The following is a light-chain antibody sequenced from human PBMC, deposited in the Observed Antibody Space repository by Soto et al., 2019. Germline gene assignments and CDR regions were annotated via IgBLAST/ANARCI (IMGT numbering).Light chain of an antibody. Sequence: DIQMTQSPSTLSASVGERVTITCRASQSLSSKLAWYQQRPGTAPKLFIYKASSLESGVPSRFSGSESGTEFTLTISSLQPDDLATYYCQQYSEYPWKFGQGTKVEIK. CDR3: QQYSEYPWK. V-gene: IGKV1-5*03. J-gene: IGKJ1*01. CDR2: KAS. CDR1: QSLSSK.